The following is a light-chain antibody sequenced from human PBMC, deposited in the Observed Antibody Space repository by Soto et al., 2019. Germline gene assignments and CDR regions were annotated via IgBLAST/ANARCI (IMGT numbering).Light chain of an antibody. J-gene: IGLJ1*01. Sequence: QSALAQPPSASGSLGQSVTIPCTGTSSDIGAYDYVSWYQQHPGKAPKLIIYEVNQRPSGVPDRFSGSKSGNTASLTVSGLQAEDEADYYCNSFSGSSNFVVFGTVTKVPVL. CDR1: SSDIGAYDY. CDR2: EVN. V-gene: IGLV2-8*01. CDR3: NSFSGSSNFVV.